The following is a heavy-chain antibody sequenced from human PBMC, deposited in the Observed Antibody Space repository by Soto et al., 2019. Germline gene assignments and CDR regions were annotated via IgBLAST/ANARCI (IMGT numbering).Heavy chain of an antibody. J-gene: IGHJ4*02. CDR2: INPDNGNT. V-gene: IGHV1-3*01. Sequence: WASVKVSCKASGYTFISNAIHWVRQAPGQRLEWMGWINPDNGNTKYSQNFQGRVTLTRDTSATTAYMELRSLTSEDTAVYYCSRDPGSGHYFDYWGQGALVTVSS. D-gene: IGHD2-15*01. CDR1: GYTFISNA. CDR3: SRDPGSGHYFDY.